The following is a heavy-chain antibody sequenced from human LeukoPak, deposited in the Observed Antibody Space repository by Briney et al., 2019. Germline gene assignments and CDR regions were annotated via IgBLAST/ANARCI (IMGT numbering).Heavy chain of an antibody. V-gene: IGHV3-7*01. J-gene: IGHJ6*03. D-gene: IGHD6-19*01. Sequence: GGSLRLSCAASGFTFSSYWMSWVRQAPGKGLEWVANIKQDGSEKYYVDSVKGRFTISRDNAKNSLYLQMSSLRAEDTAVYYCARDSWSIAVAETYMDVWGKGTTVTVSS. CDR3: ARDSWSIAVAETYMDV. CDR1: GFTFSSYW. CDR2: IKQDGSEK.